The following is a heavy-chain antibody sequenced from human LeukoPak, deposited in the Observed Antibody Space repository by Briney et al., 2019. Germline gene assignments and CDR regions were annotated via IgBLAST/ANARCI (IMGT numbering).Heavy chain of an antibody. J-gene: IGHJ4*02. CDR2: IYSGGST. CDR3: ARHLPRGAMVRGAFDY. V-gene: IGHV3-53*01. CDR1: GFTVSSNY. Sequence: GGSLRLSCAASGFTVSSNYMSWVRQAPGKGLEWVSVIYSGGSTYYADSVKGRFTISRDNSKNTLYLQMNSLRAEDTAVYYCARHLPRGAMVRGAFDYWGQGTLVTVSS. D-gene: IGHD5-18*01.